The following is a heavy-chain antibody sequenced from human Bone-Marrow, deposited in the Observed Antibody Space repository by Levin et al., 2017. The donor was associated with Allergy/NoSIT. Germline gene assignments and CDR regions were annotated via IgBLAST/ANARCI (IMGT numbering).Heavy chain of an antibody. CDR1: GFTFSNFA. J-gene: IGHJ5*02. V-gene: IGHV3-23*01. D-gene: IGHD3-10*01. Sequence: GGSLRLSCTASGFTFSNFAMSWVRQAPGEGLEWVSAITGNGGITYHADSVKGRFTISRDNSKNMLYLQMHTLRAEDTAVYYCAKEAGMMVRGVTVDPWGQGTLVTVSS. CDR3: AKEAGMMVRGVTVDP. CDR2: ITGNGGIT.